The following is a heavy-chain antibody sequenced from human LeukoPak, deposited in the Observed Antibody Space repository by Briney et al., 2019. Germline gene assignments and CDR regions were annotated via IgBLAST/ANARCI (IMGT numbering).Heavy chain of an antibody. CDR3: ARELRYYYGSGSLPFDP. J-gene: IGHJ5*02. CDR1: GGSFSGYY. D-gene: IGHD3-10*01. Sequence: SETLSPTCAVYGGSFSGYYWSWIRQPPGKGLEWIGEINHSGSTNYNPSLKSRVTISVDTSKNQFSLKLSSVTAADTAVYYCARELRYYYGSGSLPFDPWGQGTLVTVSS. V-gene: IGHV4-34*01. CDR2: INHSGST.